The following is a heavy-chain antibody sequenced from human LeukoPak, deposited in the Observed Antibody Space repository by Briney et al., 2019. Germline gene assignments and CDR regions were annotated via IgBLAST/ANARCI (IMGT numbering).Heavy chain of an antibody. CDR2: ISANSGNT. V-gene: IGHV1-18*01. CDR3: ARDVNYAFDY. J-gene: IGHJ4*02. D-gene: IGHD3-16*01. CDR1: GYSFTRNG. Sequence: ASVKVSCKPSGYSFTRNGIRWVRQAPGQGREWMAWISANSGNTNYAQNFQDRVTLTTDTSTSTAYMELRSLRSDDTAVYYCARDVNYAFDYWGQGTLVTVSS.